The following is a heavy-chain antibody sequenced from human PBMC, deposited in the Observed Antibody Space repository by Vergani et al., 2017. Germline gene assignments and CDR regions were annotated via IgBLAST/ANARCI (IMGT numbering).Heavy chain of an antibody. V-gene: IGHV1-46*02. Sequence: QVQLVQSGAAVKKPGASAKVSCTASGYIFKNYYMHWLRLAPGQGFQWMGVVNFVTGAATSPQKFEGRITMTRDTSTATFYMDLSSLKYEDTAIYYCASSIGYCTSGSCRPDYFDFWGQGTLVTVSS. CDR3: ASSIGYCTSGSCRPDYFDF. CDR1: GYIFKNYY. CDR2: VNFVTGAA. D-gene: IGHD2-15*01. J-gene: IGHJ4*02.